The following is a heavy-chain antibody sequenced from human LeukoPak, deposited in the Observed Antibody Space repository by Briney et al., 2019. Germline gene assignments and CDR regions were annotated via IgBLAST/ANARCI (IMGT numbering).Heavy chain of an antibody. CDR2: ISGSGGST. D-gene: IGHD5-24*01. CDR1: GFTFSSYG. CDR3: AKVWEMATIAGVDY. J-gene: IGHJ4*02. V-gene: IGHV3-23*01. Sequence: PGGSLRLSCAASGFTFSSYGMSWVRQAPGRGLEWVSAISGSGGSTYYADSVKGRFTISRDNSKNTLYLQMNSLRAEDTAVYYCAKVWEMATIAGVDYWGQGTLVTVFS.